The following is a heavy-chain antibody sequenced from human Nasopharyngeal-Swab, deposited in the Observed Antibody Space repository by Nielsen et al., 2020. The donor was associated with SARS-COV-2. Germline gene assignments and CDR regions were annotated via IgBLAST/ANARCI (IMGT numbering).Heavy chain of an antibody. CDR2: INHSGST. CDR1: GGSLSGYY. Sequence: QTLSLTCAVYGGSLSGYYWSWIRQPPGKGLEWIGEINHSGSTNYNPSLKSRVTISVDTSKNQFSLKLSSVTAADTAVYYCARSRLRYFDWLPRGGYWFDPWGQGTLVTVSS. CDR3: ARSRLRYFDWLPRGGYWFDP. V-gene: IGHV4-34*01. D-gene: IGHD3-9*01. J-gene: IGHJ5*02.